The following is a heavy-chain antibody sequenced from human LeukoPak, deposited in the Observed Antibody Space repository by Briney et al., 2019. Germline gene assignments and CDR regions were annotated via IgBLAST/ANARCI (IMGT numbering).Heavy chain of an antibody. CDR1: GGSISSSSYY. CDR2: IYYSGST. J-gene: IGHJ5*02. Sequence: PSETLSLTCTVSGGSISSSSYYWGWIRQPPGKGLEWIGSIYYSGSTYFNPSLKSRVTISVDTSKNQFSLKLSSVTAADTAVYYCARGVSVFWFDPWGQGTLVTVSS. CDR3: ARGVSVFWFDP. V-gene: IGHV4-39*07.